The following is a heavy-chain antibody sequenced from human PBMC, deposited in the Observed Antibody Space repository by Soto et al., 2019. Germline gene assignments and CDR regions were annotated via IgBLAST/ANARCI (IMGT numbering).Heavy chain of an antibody. CDR3: ARDNILGILYGGMDV. J-gene: IGHJ6*02. Sequence: KPSETLSLTCTVSGGSISSGDCYWSWIRQPPGKGLEWIGYIYYSGSTYYNPSLKSRVTISVDTSKNQFSLKLSSVTAADTAVYYCARDNILGILYGGMDVWGQGTTVTVSS. CDR2: IYYSGST. V-gene: IGHV4-30-4*01. D-gene: IGHD3-3*01. CDR1: GGSISSGDCY.